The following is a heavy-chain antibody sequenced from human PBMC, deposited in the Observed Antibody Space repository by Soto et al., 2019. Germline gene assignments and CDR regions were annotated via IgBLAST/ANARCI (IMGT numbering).Heavy chain of an antibody. CDR2: IYYSGST. CDR3: ARAMTTYYYGSGSLNYLVY. D-gene: IGHD3-10*01. CDR1: GGSISSGGYY. V-gene: IGHV4-31*03. Sequence: SETLSLTCTVSGGSISSGGYYWSWIRQHPGKGLEWIGYIYYSGSTYYNPSLKSRVTMSVDTSKNQFSLKLSSVTAADTAVYYCARAMTTYYYGSGSLNYLVYWGPRTSVPVSS. J-gene: IGHJ4*02.